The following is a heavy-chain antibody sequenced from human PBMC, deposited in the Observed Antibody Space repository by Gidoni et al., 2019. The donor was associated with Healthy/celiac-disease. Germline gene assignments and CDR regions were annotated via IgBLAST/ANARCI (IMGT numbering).Heavy chain of an antibody. J-gene: IGHJ4*02. V-gene: IGHV4-34*01. CDR3: ARGRYSGYVDY. CDR2: INHSGST. D-gene: IGHD5-12*01. Sequence: GLEWIGEINHSGSTNYNPSLKRRVTISVDTSKNQFSLKLSSVTAADTAVYYCARGRYSGYVDYWGQGTLVTVSS.